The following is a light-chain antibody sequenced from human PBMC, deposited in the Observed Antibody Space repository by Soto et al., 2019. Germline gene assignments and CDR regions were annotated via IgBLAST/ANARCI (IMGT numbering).Light chain of an antibody. CDR3: VAGKNNRV. Sequence: QSALTQHPSASGSPGQSVTISCTGIGGDVRDSKYVSWYQQYPGKAPKLMIYEATQRPAGVPDRFSGSKSGDTASLTVSGLQDEDEADYYCVAGKNNRVFGTGTKLTVL. J-gene: IGLJ1*01. CDR2: EAT. CDR1: GGDVRDSKY. V-gene: IGLV2-8*01.